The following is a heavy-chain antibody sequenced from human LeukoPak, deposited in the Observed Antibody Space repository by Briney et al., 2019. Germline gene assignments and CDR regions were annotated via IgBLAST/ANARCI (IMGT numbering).Heavy chain of an antibody. Sequence: GASVKFSCKASGYTFTSYGISWVRQAPGQGLEWMGWISAYNGNTNYAQKLQGRVTMTTDTSTSTAYMELRSLRSDDTAVYYCARARSLFRGADAFDIWGQGTMVTVSS. J-gene: IGHJ3*02. CDR2: ISAYNGNT. V-gene: IGHV1-18*01. D-gene: IGHD3-10*01. CDR3: ARARSLFRGADAFDI. CDR1: GYTFTSYG.